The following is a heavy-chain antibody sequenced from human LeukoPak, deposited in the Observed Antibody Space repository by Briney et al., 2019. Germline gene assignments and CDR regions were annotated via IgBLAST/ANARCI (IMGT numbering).Heavy chain of an antibody. CDR1: GYTFSGYY. CDR3: ARGYSTSTYNWFDP. CDR2: INPNSGGT. J-gene: IGHJ5*02. D-gene: IGHD6-13*01. Sequence: GASVKVSCKASGYTFSGYYLHWVRQAPGQGLEWMGWINPNSGGTNSAQKFQSRVTMTRDTSISTAYMELSRLRSDDKAVYYCARGYSTSTYNWFDPWGQGTLVTVSS. V-gene: IGHV1-2*02.